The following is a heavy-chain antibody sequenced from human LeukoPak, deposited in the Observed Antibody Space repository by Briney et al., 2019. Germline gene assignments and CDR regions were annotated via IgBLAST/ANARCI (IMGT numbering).Heavy chain of an antibody. CDR1: GFTFGDYA. CDR2: IRSKAYGGTT. J-gene: IGHJ4*02. V-gene: IGHV3-49*03. Sequence: GGSLRLSCTASGFTFGDYAMSWFRQAPGKGVEWVGFIRSKAYGGTTEYAASVKGRFTISRDDSKSIAYLQMNTLKTEDTAVYYCTGGSSGYYKAFPPDGTEYWGQGTMVTVSS. CDR3: TGGSSGYYKAFPPDGTEY. D-gene: IGHD3-22*01.